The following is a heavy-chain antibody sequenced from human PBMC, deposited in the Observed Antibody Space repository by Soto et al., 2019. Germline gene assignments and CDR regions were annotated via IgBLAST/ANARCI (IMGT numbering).Heavy chain of an antibody. J-gene: IGHJ4*02. D-gene: IGHD3-22*01. CDR2: ISWNSGSI. Sequence: GGSLKLSCEASGFTFDDYAMPWVRQAPGKGLEWVSGISWNSGSIGYADSVKGRFTIARDNARNSLYLQMNSLRAEDTALYYCAKEKYHYDSAPYSYYFDYWGQGT. CDR1: GFTFDDYA. CDR3: AKEKYHYDSAPYSYYFDY. V-gene: IGHV3-9*01.